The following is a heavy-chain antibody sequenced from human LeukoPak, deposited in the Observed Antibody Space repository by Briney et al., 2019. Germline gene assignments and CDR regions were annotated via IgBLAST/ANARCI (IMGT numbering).Heavy chain of an antibody. CDR2: ISGSGGST. CDR3: AKTLPALSSGIFDY. D-gene: IGHD6-25*01. V-gene: IGHV3-23*01. J-gene: IGHJ4*02. Sequence: PGGSLRLSCAASGFTFSTYAMSWVRQAPGEGLEWVSSISGSGGSTNYADSVKGRFTIYRDNSKNTLYLQMNSLRVEDTAVYYCAKTLPALSSGIFDYCGQGTLVTVSS. CDR1: GFTFSTYA.